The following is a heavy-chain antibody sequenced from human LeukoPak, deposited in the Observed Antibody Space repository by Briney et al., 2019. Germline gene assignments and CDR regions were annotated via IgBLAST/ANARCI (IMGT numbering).Heavy chain of an antibody. CDR2: IYYSGST. CDR1: GGSISSGDYY. V-gene: IGHV4-30-4*08. D-gene: IGHD2-2*01. Sequence: SETLSLTCTVSGGSISSGDYYWSRIRQPPGKGLEWIGYIYYSGSTYYNPSLKSRVTISVDTSKNQFSLKLSSVTAADTAVYYCAGIVVVPAAPANYWGQGTLVTVSS. J-gene: IGHJ4*02. CDR3: AGIVVVPAAPANY.